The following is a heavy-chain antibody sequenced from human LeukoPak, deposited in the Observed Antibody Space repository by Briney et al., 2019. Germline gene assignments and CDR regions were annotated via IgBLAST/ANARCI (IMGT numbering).Heavy chain of an antibody. J-gene: IGHJ6*02. CDR2: ISGSGGST. CDR3: AKVGYYYDSSGYGRYYYYGMDV. Sequence: GGSLRLSCAASGFTFSSYSMNWVRQAPGKGLEWVSAISGSGGSTYYADSVKGRFTISRDNSKNTLYLQMNSLRAEDTAVYYCAKVGYYYDSSGYGRYYYYGMDVWGQGTTVTVSS. D-gene: IGHD3-22*01. CDR1: GFTFSSYS. V-gene: IGHV3-23*01.